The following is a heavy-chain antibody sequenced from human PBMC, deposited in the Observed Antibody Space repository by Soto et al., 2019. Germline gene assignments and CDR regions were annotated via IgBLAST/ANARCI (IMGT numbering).Heavy chain of an antibody. CDR3: ARGGRYSNNWYLVAVAPLDY. CDR2: INDSGTT. CDR1: GGSFSGYF. Sequence: SETLTLTCAVYGGSFSGYFLSWIRQPPVKGLEWLGEINDSGTTNYNPPLKSRVTISADTSKNHFSLKLSSVTAADTAVYYCARGGRYSNNWYLVAVAPLDYWGQGSLVTVSS. V-gene: IGHV4-34*01. D-gene: IGHD6-13*01. J-gene: IGHJ4*02.